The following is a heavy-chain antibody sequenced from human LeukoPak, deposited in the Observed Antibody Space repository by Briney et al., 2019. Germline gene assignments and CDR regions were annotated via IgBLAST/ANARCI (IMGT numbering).Heavy chain of an antibody. CDR3: ASFGAHSFDY. CDR1: GYTFTSYA. D-gene: IGHD3-10*01. Sequence: VSVKVSCKTSGYTFTSYAMNWVRQAPGQGLEFMGWINTGTGNPTYAQGFTGRFVFSLDTSVSTAYLQISTLNPEGTAVYYCASFGAHSFDYWGQGTLVTVSS. V-gene: IGHV7-4-1*02. CDR2: INTGTGNP. J-gene: IGHJ4*02.